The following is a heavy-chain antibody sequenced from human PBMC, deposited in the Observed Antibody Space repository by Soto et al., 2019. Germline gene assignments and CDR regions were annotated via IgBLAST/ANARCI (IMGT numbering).Heavy chain of an antibody. Sequence: ASVKVSCKASGSSFPSLHFNWVRQATGQGLEWIGWMNPHSGDTGFAQRFQGRVTMTRNTSINTAYMELRSLRSQDTVFYYLTRGSPGPVDYWGQGTQVTVSS. CDR3: TRGSPGPVDY. CDR2: MNPHSGDT. D-gene: IGHD3-10*01. J-gene: IGHJ4*02. CDR1: GSSFPSLH. V-gene: IGHV1-8*01.